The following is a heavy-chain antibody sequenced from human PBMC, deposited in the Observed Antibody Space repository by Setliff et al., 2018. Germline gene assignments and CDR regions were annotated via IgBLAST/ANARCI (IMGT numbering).Heavy chain of an antibody. CDR1: GFNFRTYT. Sequence: GALRLSCAASGFNFRTYTMNWVRQAPGKGLEWVSYMSSSSSYIYYADSVKGRFTISRDNAKNSLYLQMNSLRVEDTAVYYCARQYNDYYYYYMDVWGRGTTVTVSS. D-gene: IGHD1-1*01. CDR2: MSSSSSYI. V-gene: IGHV3-21*01. CDR3: ARQYNDYYYYYMDV. J-gene: IGHJ6*03.